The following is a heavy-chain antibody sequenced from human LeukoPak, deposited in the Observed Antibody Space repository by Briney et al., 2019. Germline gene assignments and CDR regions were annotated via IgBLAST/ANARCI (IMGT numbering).Heavy chain of an antibody. CDR1: GFTFSSYG. CDR2: ISGSGGST. Sequence: GGSLRLSCAASGFTFSSYGMHWVRQAPGKGLEWVSGISGSGGSTYYADSVKGRFTISRDNSKNTLYLQMNSLRAEDTAVYYCAKAGAVVVVAAKYFDYWGQGTLVTVSS. V-gene: IGHV3-23*01. CDR3: AKAGAVVVVAAKYFDY. J-gene: IGHJ4*02. D-gene: IGHD2-15*01.